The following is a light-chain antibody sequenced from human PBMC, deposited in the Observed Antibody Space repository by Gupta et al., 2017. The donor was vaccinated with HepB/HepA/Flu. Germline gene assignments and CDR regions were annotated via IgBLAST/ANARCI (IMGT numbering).Light chain of an antibody. Sequence: QSVLTQPPSASGTPGQRVTISCSGSSSNIGSNYVYWYQQVPGTAPQLLSYRNNQRPSGVPDRFSGSKSGTSAYLAISGLRPEDEADDNGAAWDDSLSGVLLGGGTKLTV. J-gene: IGLJ2*01. CDR3: AAWDDSLSGVL. CDR1: SSNIGSNY. CDR2: RNN. V-gene: IGLV1-47*01.